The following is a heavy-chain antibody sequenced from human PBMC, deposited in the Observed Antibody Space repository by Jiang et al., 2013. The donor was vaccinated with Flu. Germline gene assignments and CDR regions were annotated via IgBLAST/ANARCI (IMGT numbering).Heavy chain of an antibody. CDR2: IYTMGAP. Sequence: GLVKPSETLSLTCAVSGGSISSYYWSWIRQPAGKGLEWIGRIYTMGAPTTTPPSKSRVTMSVDTSKNQFSLKLSSVIAADTAVYYCARDREGGSGSYFFDYWGQGTLVTVSS. CDR3: ARDREGGSGSYFFDY. V-gene: IGHV4-4*07. CDR1: GGSISSYY. J-gene: IGHJ4*02. D-gene: IGHD1-26*01.